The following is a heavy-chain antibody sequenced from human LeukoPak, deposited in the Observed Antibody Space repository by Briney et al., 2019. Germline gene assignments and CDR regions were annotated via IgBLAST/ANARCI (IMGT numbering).Heavy chain of an antibody. J-gene: IGHJ4*02. CDR1: GFTFSSYS. CDR2: ISSSSSYI. Sequence: PGRSLRLSCAASGFTFSSYSMNWVRQAPGKGLEWVSSISSSSSYIYYADSVKGRFTISRDNAKNSLYLQMNSLRAEDTAVYYCARGPRGSGWSFFDYWGQGTLVTVSS. V-gene: IGHV3-21*01. D-gene: IGHD6-19*01. CDR3: ARGPRGSGWSFFDY.